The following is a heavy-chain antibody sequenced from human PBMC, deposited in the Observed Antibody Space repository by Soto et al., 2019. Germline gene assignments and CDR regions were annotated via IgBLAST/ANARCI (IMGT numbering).Heavy chain of an antibody. Sequence: QVQLVQSGAEVKTPGSSVKVSCKASGCTFSSYAISWVRQAPGQGLEWMGGIIPIFGTANYAQKFQGRGTITADESTSEGYIELSSLRSEDTAVYYFERFGSEHGLVVWGQGTLVTVSS. CDR2: IIPIFGTA. J-gene: IGHJ4*02. V-gene: IGHV1-69*01. D-gene: IGHD1-26*01. CDR1: GCTFSSYA. CDR3: ERFGSEHGLVV.